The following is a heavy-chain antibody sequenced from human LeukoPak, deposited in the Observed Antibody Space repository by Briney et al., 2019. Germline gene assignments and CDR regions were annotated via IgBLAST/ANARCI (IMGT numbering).Heavy chain of an antibody. D-gene: IGHD6-13*01. V-gene: IGHV3-11*06. CDR1: GFTFSDYY. J-gene: IGHJ6*02. CDR2: ISSSSSYT. Sequence: PGGSLRLSCAASGFTFSDYYVSWIRQAPGKGLEWVSYISSSSSYTNYADSVKGRFTISRDNAKNSLYLQMNSLRAEDTAVYYCATRRQQLVMNYYGMDVWGQGTTVTVSS. CDR3: ATRRQQLVMNYYGMDV.